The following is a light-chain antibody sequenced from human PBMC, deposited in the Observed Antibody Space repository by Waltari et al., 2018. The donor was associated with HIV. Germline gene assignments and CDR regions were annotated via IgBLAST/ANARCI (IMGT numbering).Light chain of an antibody. Sequence: SYVLTQPPSVSASPGKTASLTCDENNLRRKSGCWSQQKPGQAPVLVIYGDRHRPSGIPERLSGSSSGNTATLTISRVEAGDEADYYCQVWDSSSDHWVFGGGTKLSVL. CDR3: QVWDSSSDHWV. V-gene: IGLV3-21*04. CDR1: NLRRKS. J-gene: IGLJ3*02. CDR2: GDR.